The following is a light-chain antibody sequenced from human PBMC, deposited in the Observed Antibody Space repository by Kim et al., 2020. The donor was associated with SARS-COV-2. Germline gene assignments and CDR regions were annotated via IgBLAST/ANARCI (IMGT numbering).Light chain of an antibody. J-gene: IGKJ1*01. CDR3: KKYNSAPWT. Sequence: SASVGDRATITCRASQDIANSLAWYQQKPGKVPKVLIYAASTLQSGVPSRFSGSGSGTEFTLTIGSLQTEDVATYYCKKYNSAPWTFGPGTKVEIK. V-gene: IGKV1-27*01. CDR1: QDIANS. CDR2: AAS.